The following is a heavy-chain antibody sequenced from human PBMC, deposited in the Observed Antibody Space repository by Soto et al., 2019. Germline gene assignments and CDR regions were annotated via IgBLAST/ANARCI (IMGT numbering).Heavy chain of an antibody. CDR2: FDPEDGET. Sequence: ASVKVSCKVSGYTLTELSMHWVRQAPGKGLEWMGGFDPEDGETIYAQKFQGRVTITADRSTGTAYMELNSLRSEDTAVYYCARDSPIGSTFSGYDAIDYWGQGTLVTVSS. D-gene: IGHD5-12*01. CDR1: GYTLTELS. CDR3: ARDSPIGSTFSGYDAIDY. V-gene: IGHV1-24*01. J-gene: IGHJ4*02.